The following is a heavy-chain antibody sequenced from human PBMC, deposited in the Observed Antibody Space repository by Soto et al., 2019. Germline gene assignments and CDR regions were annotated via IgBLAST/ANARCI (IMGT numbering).Heavy chain of an antibody. CDR1: GFTFNNYA. J-gene: IGHJ4*02. CDR3: AKIVTYILTRPYYFDY. Sequence: GGSLRLSCAASGFTFNNYAMSWVRQAPGKGLEWVSAIGGGGASTFYADSVKGRFTISRDNSKNTLYLQMDGLTAEDTAVFYCAKIVTYILTRPYYFDYWGQGTLVTVSS. V-gene: IGHV3-23*01. CDR2: IGGGGAST. D-gene: IGHD3-9*01.